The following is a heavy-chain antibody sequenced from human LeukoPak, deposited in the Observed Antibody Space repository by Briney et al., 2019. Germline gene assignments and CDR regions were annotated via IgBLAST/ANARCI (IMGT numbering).Heavy chain of an antibody. V-gene: IGHV3-53*01. D-gene: IGHD3-3*01. CDR1: GFTVSTNY. CDR2: IYSGGST. Sequence: GGSLRLSCAASGFTVSTNYMSWVRQAPGKGLEWVSVIYSGGSTYYADSVKGRFTISRDNSKNTLYLQMNSLRAEDTAVYYCASRGPGKDVLRFLEWTYMDVWGKGTTVTVSS. J-gene: IGHJ6*03. CDR3: ASRGPGKDVLRFLEWTYMDV.